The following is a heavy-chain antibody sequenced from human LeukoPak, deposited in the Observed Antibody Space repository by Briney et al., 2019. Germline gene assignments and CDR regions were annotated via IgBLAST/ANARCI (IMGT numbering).Heavy chain of an antibody. Sequence: TSETLSLTCTVSGGSISSSSYYWGWIRQPPGKGLEWIGSIYYSGSTYYNPSLKSRVTISVDTSKNQFSLKLSSVTAADTAVYYCASLTYGAHDAFDIWGQGTMVTVSS. D-gene: IGHD4-17*01. CDR3: ASLTYGAHDAFDI. CDR1: GGSISSSSYY. V-gene: IGHV4-39*01. CDR2: IYYSGST. J-gene: IGHJ3*02.